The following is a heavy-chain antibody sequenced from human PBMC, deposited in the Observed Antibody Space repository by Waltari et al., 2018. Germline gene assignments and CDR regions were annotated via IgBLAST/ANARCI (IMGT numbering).Heavy chain of an antibody. Sequence: QVQPVQSGAEVKRPGAAVKVSCKASGYTFTDFSMHWVRQSHGQGLVWMGIIPPSGGGPTYTGKFQDRVAMTRDTSTNTVYMELSSLRSEDTAVYYCARAGTTLIWGVAEWGQGTLVTVSS. D-gene: IGHD3-10*01. V-gene: IGHV1-46*01. CDR3: ARAGTTLIWGVAE. J-gene: IGHJ4*02. CDR1: GYTFTDFS. CDR2: IPPSGGGP.